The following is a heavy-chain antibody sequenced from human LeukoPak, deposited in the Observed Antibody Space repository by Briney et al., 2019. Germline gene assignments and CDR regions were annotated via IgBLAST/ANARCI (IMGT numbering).Heavy chain of an antibody. CDR2: ISYDGSNI. J-gene: IGHJ4*02. V-gene: IGHV3-30*18. Sequence: PGGSLRLSCAASGFTSSSSGMHWVRQAPGKGLDWVAVISYDGSNIYYADSVKGRFSISRDNSKKTLYLQMNSLRTEDTAVYYCAKWRRGHYYGSGTELDYWGQGTLVTVSS. D-gene: IGHD3-10*01. CDR1: GFTSSSSG. CDR3: AKWRRGHYYGSGTELDY.